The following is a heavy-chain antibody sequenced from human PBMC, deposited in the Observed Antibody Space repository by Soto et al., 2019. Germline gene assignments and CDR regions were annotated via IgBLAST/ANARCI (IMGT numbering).Heavy chain of an antibody. CDR2: FNPILSFS. CDR1: GDTFNFYT. Sequence: QVQLVQSGAEVKKPGSSVKVSCKASGDTFNFYTINWVRQAPGLGLEWMGRFNPILSFSNSALKFQGRVTLNADKTPSTGYMVLSSLRSEDTAIYYCATSFGSGSRAFDYWGQGALVTVSS. CDR3: ATSFGSGSRAFDY. V-gene: IGHV1-69*02. J-gene: IGHJ4*02. D-gene: IGHD3-10*01.